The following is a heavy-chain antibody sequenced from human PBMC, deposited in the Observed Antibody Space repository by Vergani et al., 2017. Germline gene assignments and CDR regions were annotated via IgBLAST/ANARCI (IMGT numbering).Heavy chain of an antibody. CDR3: ARATVVTLDY. CDR2: IYYSGST. CDR1: GGSISSYY. J-gene: IGHJ4*02. V-gene: IGHV4-59*01. D-gene: IGHD4-23*01. Sequence: QVQLQESGPGLVKPSETLSLTCTVSGGSISSYYWSWIRQPPGKGLEWIGYIYYSGSTNYNPSLKSRFTISVDTSKNQFSLKLSSVTAADTAVYYCARATVVTLDYWGQGTLVTVSS.